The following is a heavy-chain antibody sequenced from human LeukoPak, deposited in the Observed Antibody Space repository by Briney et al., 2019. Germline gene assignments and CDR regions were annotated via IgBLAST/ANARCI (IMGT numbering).Heavy chain of an antibody. J-gene: IGHJ3*02. D-gene: IGHD2-2*01. CDR3: ARVGVVVPAGMDI. CDR1: GFTFSDHY. V-gene: IGHV3-72*01. CDR2: IRKKSNGYNT. Sequence: PGGSLRLSCAASGFTFSDHYMDWVRQASGEGLEWVAHIRKKSNGYNTQYAASVKGRFIISREDSRNSLYLQMNSLKTEDTAVYYCARVGVVVPAGMDIWGQGTMVTVSS.